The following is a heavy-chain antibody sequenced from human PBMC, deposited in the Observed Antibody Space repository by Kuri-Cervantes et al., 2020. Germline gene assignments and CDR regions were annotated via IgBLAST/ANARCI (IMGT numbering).Heavy chain of an antibody. J-gene: IGHJ6*03. D-gene: IGHD2-2*03. V-gene: IGHV3-23*01. CDR3: AKDGYCSSTSCYGPGYMDV. CDR1: GFTFSSYA. Sequence: ETLSLTCAASGFTFSSYAMSWVRQAPGKGLEWVSAISGSGGSTYYADSVKGRFTISRDNSKNTLYLQMNSLRAEDTAVYYCAKDGYCSSTSCYGPGYMDVWGKGTTITVSS. CDR2: ISGSGGST.